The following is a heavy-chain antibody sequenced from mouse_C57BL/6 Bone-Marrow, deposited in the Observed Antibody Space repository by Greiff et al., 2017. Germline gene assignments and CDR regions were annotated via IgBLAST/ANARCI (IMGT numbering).Heavy chain of an antibody. CDR1: GYTFTSYD. Sequence: QVQLQQPGPELVKPGASVKLSCKASGYTFTSYDINWVKQRPGQGLEWIGWIYPRDGSTKYNEKFKGKATLTVDTSSSTAYMELHSLTSEDAAVYFCARLEFDGSSWEWYFDVWGTGTTVTVSS. CDR2: IYPRDGST. D-gene: IGHD1-1*01. V-gene: IGHV1-85*01. CDR3: ARLEFDGSSWEWYFDV. J-gene: IGHJ1*03.